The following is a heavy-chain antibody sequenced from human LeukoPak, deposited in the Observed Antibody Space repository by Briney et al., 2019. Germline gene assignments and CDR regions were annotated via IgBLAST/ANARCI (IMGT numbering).Heavy chain of an antibody. CDR1: GYTFTGYC. V-gene: IGHV1-2*02. J-gene: IGHJ3*02. Sequence: ASVKVSCKASGYTFTGYCMHWVRQAPGQGLEWMGWINPKSGGTNYAQKLQGRVTMTTDTSTSTAYMELRSLRSDDTAVYYCAREVTVGATTDDASDIWGQGTMVTVSS. D-gene: IGHD1-26*01. CDR3: AREVTVGATTDDASDI. CDR2: INPKSGGT.